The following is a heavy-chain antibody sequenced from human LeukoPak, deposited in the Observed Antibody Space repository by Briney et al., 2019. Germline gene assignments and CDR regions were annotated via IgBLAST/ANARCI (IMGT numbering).Heavy chain of an antibody. CDR2: ISSSSGYI. V-gene: IGHV3-21*01. Sequence: GGSLRLSCAASGFTFNSYSMNWVRQTPGKGLEWVSSISSSSGYINYADSVKGRFTVSRDNAKNSLYLQMNSLRAEDTAVYYCAREKMATIPSRDYYYGMDVWGQGTTVTVSS. D-gene: IGHD5-24*01. J-gene: IGHJ6*02. CDR3: AREKMATIPSRDYYYGMDV. CDR1: GFTFNSYS.